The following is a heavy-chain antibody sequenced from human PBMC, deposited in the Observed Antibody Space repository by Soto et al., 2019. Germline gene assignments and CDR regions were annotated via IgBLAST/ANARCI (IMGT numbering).Heavy chain of an antibody. Sequence: EVQLVQSGAEVKKPGESLKISCKGSGYSFTSYWIGWVRQMPGKGLEWMGIIYPGDSDTRYSPSFQGQVTISADKSISTAYLQLSSLKASDTAMYYCARQRGILWFGEHDAFDIWGQGTMVTVSS. D-gene: IGHD3-10*01. CDR2: IYPGDSDT. CDR1: GYSFTSYW. CDR3: ARQRGILWFGEHDAFDI. J-gene: IGHJ3*02. V-gene: IGHV5-51*01.